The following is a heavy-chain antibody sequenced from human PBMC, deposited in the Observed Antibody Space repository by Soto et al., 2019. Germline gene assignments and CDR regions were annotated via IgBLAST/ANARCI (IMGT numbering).Heavy chain of an antibody. J-gene: IGHJ5*02. CDR2: ISGRGGST. Sequence: GGSLRLSCAASGFAFSSYAMSWVRQAPGQGLEWVSAISGRGGSTYYADSVKGRFTISRDNSKNTLYLKMNSLRAEDTAVYYCAKDPGTTVTTGGPYNWFDPWGQGTLVTVSS. V-gene: IGHV3-23*01. D-gene: IGHD4-17*01. CDR3: AKDPGTTVTTGGPYNWFDP. CDR1: GFAFSSYA.